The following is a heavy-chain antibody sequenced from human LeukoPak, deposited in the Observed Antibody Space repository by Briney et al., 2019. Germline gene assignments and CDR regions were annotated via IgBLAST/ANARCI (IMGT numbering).Heavy chain of an antibody. D-gene: IGHD2-2*01. J-gene: IGHJ4*02. CDR3: ARDYCSSTSCYPVDDY. Sequence: SVKVSCKASGGTFSSYAISWVRQAPGQGLEWMGRIIPIFGTANYAQKFQGRVTITTDESTSTAYMELSSLRSEDTAVYYCARDYCSSTSCYPVDDYWGQGALVTVSS. CDR2: IIPIFGTA. V-gene: IGHV1-69*05. CDR1: GGTFSSYA.